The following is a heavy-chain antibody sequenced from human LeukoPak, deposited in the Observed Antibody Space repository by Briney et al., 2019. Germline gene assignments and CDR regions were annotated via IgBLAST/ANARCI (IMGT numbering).Heavy chain of an antibody. CDR3: ARGLWFGELLGWFDP. CDR1: GYTFTSYG. Sequence: ASVKVSCKASGYTFTSYGINWVRQAPGQGLEWMGWMNPNSGNTGYAQKFQGRVTITRNTSISTAYMELSSLRSEDTAVYYCARGLWFGELLGWFDPWGQGTLVTVSS. CDR2: MNPNSGNT. D-gene: IGHD3-10*01. V-gene: IGHV1-8*03. J-gene: IGHJ5*02.